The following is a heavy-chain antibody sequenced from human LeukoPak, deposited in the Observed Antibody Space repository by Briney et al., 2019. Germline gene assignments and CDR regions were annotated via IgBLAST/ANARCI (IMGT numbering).Heavy chain of an antibody. CDR3: ARQDALGKYPPPYYMDV. CDR2: ISESGST. D-gene: IGHD3-16*01. Sequence: PSETLSLTCTVSGGSISSYNWNWIRQPPGKGLEWIGYISESGSTNYNSSLENRVTLSLDTSKNEISLNLMSATVADTAVYYCARQDALGKYPPPYYMDVWGKGTTVIVS. J-gene: IGHJ6*03. CDR1: GGSISSYN. V-gene: IGHV4-59*08.